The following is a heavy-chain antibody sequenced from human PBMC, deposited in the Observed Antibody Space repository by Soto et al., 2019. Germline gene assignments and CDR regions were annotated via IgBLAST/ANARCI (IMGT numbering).Heavy chain of an antibody. J-gene: IGHJ6*02. CDR2: IIPIFGTA. V-gene: IGHV1-69*13. CDR3: AKVRYTSPMGYYYGMDV. Sequence: ASVKVCCKTSRVAFSKFIVTWVRQAPGLGLEWVGGIIPIFGTANYAQKFQGRVTITADESTSTSYMEVNNLRSEDTAVYYCAKVRYTSPMGYYYGMDVWGQGTAVTVS. D-gene: IGHD1-20*01. CDR1: RVAFSKFI.